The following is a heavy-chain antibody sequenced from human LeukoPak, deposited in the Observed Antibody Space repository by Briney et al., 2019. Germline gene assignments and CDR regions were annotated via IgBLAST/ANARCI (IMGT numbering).Heavy chain of an antibody. CDR1: GGSISSSSYY. J-gene: IGHJ4*02. V-gene: IGHV4-39*01. CDR2: IYYSGST. CDR3: ARYDYGGILDY. D-gene: IGHD4-23*01. Sequence: SETLSLTCTVSGGSISSSSYYWGWIRQPPGKGLEWLGSIYYSGSTYYNPSLKSRVTISVDTSKNQFSLKLSSVTAADTAVYYCARYDYGGILDYWGQGTLVTVSS.